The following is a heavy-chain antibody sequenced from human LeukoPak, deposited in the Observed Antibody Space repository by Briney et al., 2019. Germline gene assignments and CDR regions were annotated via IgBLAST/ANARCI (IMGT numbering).Heavy chain of an antibody. J-gene: IGHJ4*02. D-gene: IGHD3-3*01. V-gene: IGHV3-48*01. CDR3: ARGDFWSGFDY. CDR1: GFTFSSYW. Sequence: PGGSLRLSCAASGFTFSSYWMSWVRQAPGKGLEWVSYISSSSSTIYYADSVKGRFTISRDNAKNSLYLQMNSLRAEDTAVYYCARGDFWSGFDYWGQGTLVTVSS. CDR2: ISSSSSTI.